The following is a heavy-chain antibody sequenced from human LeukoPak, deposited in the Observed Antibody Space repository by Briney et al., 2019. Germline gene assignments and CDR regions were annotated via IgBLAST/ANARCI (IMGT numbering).Heavy chain of an antibody. V-gene: IGHV3-21*01. CDR1: GFAFSSYS. J-gene: IGHJ3*02. Sequence: GGSLRLSCAASGFAFSSYSMNWVRQAPGKGLEWVSSISSSSSYIYYADSVKGRFTISRDNAKNSLYLQMNSLRAEDTAVYYCARDSGGKGYDAFDIRGQGTMVTVSS. CDR2: ISSSSSYI. D-gene: IGHD4-23*01. CDR3: ARDSGGKGYDAFDI.